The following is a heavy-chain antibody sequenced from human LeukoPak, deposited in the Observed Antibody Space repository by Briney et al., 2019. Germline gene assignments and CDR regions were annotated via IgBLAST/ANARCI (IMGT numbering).Heavy chain of an antibody. J-gene: IGHJ4*02. V-gene: IGHV4-39*07. CDR2: IYYSGST. D-gene: IGHD3-10*01. CDR1: GGSISSSSYY. Sequence: SETLSLTCTVSGGSISSSSYYWGWIRQPPGKGLEWIGSIYYSGSTYYNPSLKSRVTISVDTSKNQFSLKLSSVTAADTAVYYCARREKSGIYWGQGTLVTVSS. CDR3: ARREKSGIY.